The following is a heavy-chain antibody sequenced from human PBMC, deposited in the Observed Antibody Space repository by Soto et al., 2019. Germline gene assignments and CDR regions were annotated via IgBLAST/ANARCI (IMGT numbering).Heavy chain of an antibody. CDR2: ISSSGSTI. CDR3: ARDTVPIVVVPAATMDV. CDR1: GFTFSDYY. V-gene: IGHV3-11*01. Sequence: GGSLRLSCAASGFTFSDYYMSWIRQAPGKGLEWVSYISSSGSTIYYADSVKGRFTISRDNAKNSLYLQMNSLRAEDTAVYYCARDTVPIVVVPAATMDVWGKGTTVTVSS. D-gene: IGHD2-2*01. J-gene: IGHJ6*03.